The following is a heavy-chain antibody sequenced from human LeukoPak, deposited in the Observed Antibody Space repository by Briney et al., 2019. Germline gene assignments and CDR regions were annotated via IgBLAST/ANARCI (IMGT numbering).Heavy chain of an antibody. V-gene: IGHV3-23*01. CDR3: ANDLGWIQLNLG. J-gene: IGHJ4*02. CDR1: GFTFSTYT. CDR2: ITGNGATT. Sequence: GGSLRLSCAASGFTFSTYTMNWVRQAPGKGLEWVSGITGNGATTYYADSVKGRFTISRDNSRNTVYLQMNSLRAEDTAVYYCANDLGWIQLNLGRGQGTLVTVSS. D-gene: IGHD5-18*01.